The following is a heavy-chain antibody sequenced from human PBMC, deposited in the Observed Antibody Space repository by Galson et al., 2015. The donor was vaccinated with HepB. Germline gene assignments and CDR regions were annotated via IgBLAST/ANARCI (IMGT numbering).Heavy chain of an antibody. D-gene: IGHD3-16*01. CDR1: GYTFTGYY. Sequence: SCKASGYTFTGYYMHWVRQAPGQGLEWMGWINPNSGGTNYAQKFQGWVTMTRDTSISTAYMELSRLRSDDTAVYYCAGAAYDYVWGSYSWFDPWGQGTLVTVSS. J-gene: IGHJ5*02. CDR3: AGAAYDYVWGSYSWFDP. CDR2: INPNSGGT. V-gene: IGHV1-2*04.